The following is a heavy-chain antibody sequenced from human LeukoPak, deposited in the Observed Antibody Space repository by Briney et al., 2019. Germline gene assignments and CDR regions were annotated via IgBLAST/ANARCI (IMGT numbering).Heavy chain of an antibody. Sequence: PGGSLRLSCAASGIIITSYWMSWVRQTPGKGLEWVANINQDGSEKNYVDSVKGRFTISRDNSKNTLYLQMNSLRAEDTAVYYCAILGYSYGYLYYYYGMDVWGQGTTVTVSS. CDR3: AILGYSYGYLYYYYGMDV. CDR2: INQDGSEK. V-gene: IGHV3-7*01. CDR1: GIIITSYW. D-gene: IGHD5-18*01. J-gene: IGHJ6*02.